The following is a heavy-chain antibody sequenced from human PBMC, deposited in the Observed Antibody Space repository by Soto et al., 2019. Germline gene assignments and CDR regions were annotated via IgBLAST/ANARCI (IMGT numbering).Heavy chain of an antibody. CDR3: AHRPAPINYPYYFDY. V-gene: IGHV2-5*02. CDR2: IYWDDDK. CDR1: GFSLNTGGVG. J-gene: IGHJ4*02. D-gene: IGHD4-4*01. Sequence: QITLKESGPTLVKPTQTLTLTCTFSGFSLNTGGVGVGWIRQPPGKALEWLALIYWDDDKRYSPSLKSRLTITKDPSKNQVVLTITNMDPVHTATYYCAHRPAPINYPYYFDYWGQGTLVTVSS.